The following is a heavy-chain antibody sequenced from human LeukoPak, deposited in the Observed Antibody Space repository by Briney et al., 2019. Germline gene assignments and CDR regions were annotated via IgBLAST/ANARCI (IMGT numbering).Heavy chain of an antibody. J-gene: IGHJ4*02. V-gene: IGHV4-39*07. Sequence: SETLSLTCTVSGGSISSSSYYWGWIRQPPGKGLEWIGSIYYSGSTYYNPSLKSRFTISVDTSKNQFSLKLSSVTAADTAVYYCARLTGYDWESSYDYWGQGTLVTVSS. CDR1: GGSISSSSYY. D-gene: IGHD5-12*01. CDR3: ARLTGYDWESSYDY. CDR2: IYYSGST.